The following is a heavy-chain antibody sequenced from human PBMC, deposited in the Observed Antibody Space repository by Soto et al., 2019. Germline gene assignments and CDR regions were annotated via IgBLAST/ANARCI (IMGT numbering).Heavy chain of an antibody. Sequence: QVQLVQSGPEVKKPGSSVKVSCKASGGTFSSHVFTWVRQAPGRGLEWMGGIIPMFGTANHAQKFQGRGTLIADESTNTVYFELGSVRSEDTAVYYSARGSRDCSGGTCFPLPTAEYFRHWGQGTLITVSS. V-gene: IGHV1-69*01. CDR3: ARGSRDCSGGTCFPLPTAEYFRH. D-gene: IGHD2-15*01. CDR1: GGTFSSHV. CDR2: IIPMFGTA. J-gene: IGHJ1*01.